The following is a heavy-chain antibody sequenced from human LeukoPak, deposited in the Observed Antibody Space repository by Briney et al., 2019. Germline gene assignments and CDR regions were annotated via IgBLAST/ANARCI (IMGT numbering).Heavy chain of an antibody. V-gene: IGHV4-38-2*02. Sequence: SETLSLTCTVSGGSMNSDYYCWIRQSPGMGLEWIGSMYHSGSTYYNPSLRSRVTISVDTSKNQISLNLRSVTAADTAVYYCARVPGPNWFDPWGQGTLVTVSS. CDR2: MYHSGST. J-gene: IGHJ5*02. CDR3: ARVPGPNWFDP. CDR1: GGSMNSDYY.